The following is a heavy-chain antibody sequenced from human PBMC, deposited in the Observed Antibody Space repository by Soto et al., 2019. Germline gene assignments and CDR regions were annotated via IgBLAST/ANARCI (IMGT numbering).Heavy chain of an antibody. CDR1: GGTFSRYS. CDR3: AREDRDRETGLVQAAIDGMDV. Sequence: QVQLVQSGAEVKKPGSSVKVSCKASGGTFSRYSITWVRQAPGHGLEWIGRIIPIFGIASYAQKFQGRVTITADECTSTAYMELSGLRSDDTAVYYCAREDRDRETGLVQAAIDGMDVWGQGTTVTVSS. V-gene: IGHV1-69*08. J-gene: IGHJ6*02. D-gene: IGHD2-2*01. CDR2: IIPIFGIA.